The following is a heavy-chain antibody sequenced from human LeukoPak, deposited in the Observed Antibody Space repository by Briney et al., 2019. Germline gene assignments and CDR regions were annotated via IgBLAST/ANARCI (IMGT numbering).Heavy chain of an antibody. CDR1: GGSISSSNW. V-gene: IGHV4-4*02. D-gene: IGHD6-13*01. CDR3: ARRESQQLVPFDY. CDR2: IYHSGST. J-gene: IGHJ4*02. Sequence: SETLSLTCAVSGGSISSSNWWSWVRQPPGKGLEWIGEIYHSGSTNYNPSLKSRVTISVDTSKNQFSLKLSSVTAADTAVYYCARRESQQLVPFDYWGQGTLVTVSS.